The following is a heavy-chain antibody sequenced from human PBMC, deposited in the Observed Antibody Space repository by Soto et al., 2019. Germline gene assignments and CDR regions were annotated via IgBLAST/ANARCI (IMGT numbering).Heavy chain of an antibody. D-gene: IGHD2-2*01. J-gene: IGHJ4*02. Sequence: QLTLKESGPTLVKPTQNLTLTCTFSGFSISTSGVGVGWIRQPPGKALEWLELIYWDDDKRYSPSLKSRLTITKDTSKNQVVLTMTNMDPVDTATYYCAHTLQTTDIVVVPAASRSDYWGQGTLVTVSS. V-gene: IGHV2-5*02. CDR1: GFSISTSGVG. CDR2: IYWDDDK. CDR3: AHTLQTTDIVVVPAASRSDY.